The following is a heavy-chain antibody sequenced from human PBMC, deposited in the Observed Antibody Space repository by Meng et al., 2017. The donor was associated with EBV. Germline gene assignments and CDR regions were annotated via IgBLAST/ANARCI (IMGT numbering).Heavy chain of an antibody. J-gene: IGHJ4*02. V-gene: IGHV4-39*01. CDR3: ARHRDRQDYGDYMVFYYFDY. CDR2: IYYSGTT. D-gene: IGHD4-17*01. Sequence: QLPLLESGPGMVEPSDNMPLTCTVLAVPISSSSYYWGWSRQPPGKGLEWIGSIYYSGTTYYSPSLKSRVTISVDTSTNQFSLKLSSVTAADTAVYYCARHRDRQDYGDYMVFYYFDYWGQGTLVTVSS. CDR1: AVPISSSSYY.